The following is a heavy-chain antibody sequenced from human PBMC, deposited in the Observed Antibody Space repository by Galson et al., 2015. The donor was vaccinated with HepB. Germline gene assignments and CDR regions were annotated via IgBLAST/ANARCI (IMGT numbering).Heavy chain of an antibody. V-gene: IGHV3-43*01. CDR2: ISWDGGST. CDR1: GFTFDDYT. Sequence: SLRLSCAASGFTFDDYTMHWVRQAPGKGLEWVSLISWDGGSTYYADSVKGRFTISRDNSKNSLYLQMNSLRTEDTALYYCAKDGDIVAKGGMDVWGQGTTVTVSS. CDR3: AKDGDIVAKGGMDV. D-gene: IGHD5-12*01. J-gene: IGHJ6*02.